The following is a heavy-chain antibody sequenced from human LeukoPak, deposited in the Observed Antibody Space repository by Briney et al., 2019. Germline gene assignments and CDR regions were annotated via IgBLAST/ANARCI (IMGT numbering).Heavy chain of an antibody. J-gene: IGHJ4*02. CDR2: IYYSGST. CDR1: GGSISSYY. Sequence: SETLSLTCTVSGGSISSYYWSWIRQPPGKGLEWIGYIYYSGSTNYNPSLKSRVTISVDTSKNQFSLKLSSVTAADTAVYYCARGAILNDFWSGFDCWGQGTLVTVSS. D-gene: IGHD3-3*01. CDR3: ARGAILNDFWSGFDC. V-gene: IGHV4-59*01.